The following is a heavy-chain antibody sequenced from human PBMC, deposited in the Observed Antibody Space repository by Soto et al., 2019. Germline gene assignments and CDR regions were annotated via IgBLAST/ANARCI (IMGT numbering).Heavy chain of an antibody. CDR1: ECNFTSYW. J-gene: IGHJ6*02. V-gene: IGHV5-51*01. CDR3: ARGVGATDYYYGMDV. D-gene: IGHD1-26*01. CDR2: IYPGDSDT. Sequence: PGESLKISCKGSECNFTSYWIGWVRQMPGKGLEWMGIIYPGDSDTRYSPSFQGQVTISADKSISTAYLQWSSLKASDTAMYYCARGVGATDYYYGMDVWGQGTTVTVS.